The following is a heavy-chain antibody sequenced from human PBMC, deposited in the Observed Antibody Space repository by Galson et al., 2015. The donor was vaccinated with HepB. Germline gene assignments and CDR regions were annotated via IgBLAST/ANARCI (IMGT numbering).Heavy chain of an antibody. V-gene: IGHV3-21*01. CDR2: ISSSSSYI. D-gene: IGHD3-22*01. CDR3: ATRHYYDSSGYFKDAFDI. Sequence: SLRLSCAASGFTFSSYSMNWVRQAPGKGLEWVSSISSSSSYIYYADSVKGRFTISRDNAKNSLYLQMNSLRAEDTAVYYCATRHYYDSSGYFKDAFDIWGQGTMVTVSS. J-gene: IGHJ3*02. CDR1: GFTFSSYS.